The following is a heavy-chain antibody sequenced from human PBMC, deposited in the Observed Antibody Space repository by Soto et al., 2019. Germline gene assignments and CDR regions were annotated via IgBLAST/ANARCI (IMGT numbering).Heavy chain of an antibody. Sequence: QVQLVESGGGVVQPGRSLRLSCAASGFTFSSYGMHWVRQAPGKGLEWVAVISYDGSNKYYADSVKGRFTISRDNSKNTLYLQMNSLRAEDTAVYYCAKVDTAMAPGYWYFDLWGRGTLVTVSS. V-gene: IGHV3-30*18. CDR1: GFTFSSYG. J-gene: IGHJ2*01. CDR3: AKVDTAMAPGYWYFDL. CDR2: ISYDGSNK. D-gene: IGHD5-18*01.